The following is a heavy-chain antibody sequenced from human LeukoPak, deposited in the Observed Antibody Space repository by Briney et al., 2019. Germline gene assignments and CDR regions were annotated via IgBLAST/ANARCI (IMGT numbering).Heavy chain of an antibody. CDR2: IKEDGSEK. V-gene: IGHV3-7*01. CDR3: ARGGSRIFDN. Sequence: PGGSLRLSCAASGFTFSSYWMSWVRQAPGKGLEWVANIKEDGSEKYYVDSVKGRFTISRDSAKNSLFLQMDSLRAEDTAIYYCARGGSRIFDNWGQGTLVTVSS. J-gene: IGHJ4*02. CDR1: GFTFSSYW. D-gene: IGHD3-3*02.